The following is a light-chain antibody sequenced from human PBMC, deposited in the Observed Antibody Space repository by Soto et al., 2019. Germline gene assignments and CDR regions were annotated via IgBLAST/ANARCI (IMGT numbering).Light chain of an antibody. CDR2: VVN. V-gene: IGLV2-14*03. CDR3: TSWTTSTTII. CDR1: RSDIGAYNF. Sequence: QSVLTQPASVSGSPGQSITISCTGTRSDIGAYNFVSWYQQHPGEVPKLILYVVNVRPSGVSNRCSGSKSGNKASLTISGLQTEDEDNYYCTSWTTSTTIIFGGGTKVTVL. J-gene: IGLJ2*01.